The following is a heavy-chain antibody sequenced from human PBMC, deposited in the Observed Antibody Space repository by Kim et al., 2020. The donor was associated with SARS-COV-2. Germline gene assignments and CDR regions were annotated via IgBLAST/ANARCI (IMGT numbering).Heavy chain of an antibody. J-gene: IGHJ4*02. D-gene: IGHD2-21*02. CDR2: ISSSSSYI. CDR3: ARDGLYCGGDCYHDY. V-gene: IGHV3-21*01. CDR1: GFTFSSYS. Sequence: GGSLRLSCAASGFTFSSYSMNWVRQAPGKGLEWVSSISSSSSYIYYADSVKGRFTISRDNAKNSLYLQMNSLRAEDTAVYYCARDGLYCGGDCYHDYWGQGTLVTVSS.